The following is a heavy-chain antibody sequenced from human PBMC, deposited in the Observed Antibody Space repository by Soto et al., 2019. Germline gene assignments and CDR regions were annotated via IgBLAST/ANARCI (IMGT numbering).Heavy chain of an antibody. Sequence: QLQLVQSGAEVERPGASVRVSCKAYGYPFSKYGISWIRQAPGQGLEWMGWIKPDNGDTNYAQKFQGRVTMTTDTSSNTAYMELRSLRSDDKAVYYCATSYDSEFAPCGQGTLVSVSS. CDR2: IKPDNGDT. CDR3: ATSYDSEFAP. CDR1: GYPFSKYG. J-gene: IGHJ5*02. V-gene: IGHV1-18*04. D-gene: IGHD5-12*01.